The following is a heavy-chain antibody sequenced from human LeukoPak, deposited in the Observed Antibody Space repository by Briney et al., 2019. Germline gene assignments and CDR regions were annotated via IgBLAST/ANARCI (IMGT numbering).Heavy chain of an antibody. CDR1: GYIFTGYY. CDR2: INPNSGGT. Sequence: ASVKVSCKASGYIFTGYYVHWVRQAPGQGLEWMGWINPNSGGTNYAQKFQGRVTMTRDTSISTAYMDLSRLRSDDTAVYYCVRGHISPYVYFDYWGQGTLVTVSS. J-gene: IGHJ4*02. D-gene: IGHD2-21*01. V-gene: IGHV1-2*02. CDR3: VRGHISPYVYFDY.